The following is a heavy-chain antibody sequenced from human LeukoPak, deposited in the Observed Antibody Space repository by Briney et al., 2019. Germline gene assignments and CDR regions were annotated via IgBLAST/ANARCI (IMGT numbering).Heavy chain of an antibody. J-gene: IGHJ4*02. CDR2: MNPNSGNT. Sequence: ASVKVSCKASGYSFTSYDINWVRQAAGQGLEWMGWMNPNSGNTGYGQKFQGRVTMTRSTSMTTAYMELSSLRSEDTAVYYCARDGYSYGNKYYFDYWGQGTLVTVSS. V-gene: IGHV1-8*01. CDR3: ARDGYSYGNKYYFDY. D-gene: IGHD5-18*01. CDR1: GYSFTSYD.